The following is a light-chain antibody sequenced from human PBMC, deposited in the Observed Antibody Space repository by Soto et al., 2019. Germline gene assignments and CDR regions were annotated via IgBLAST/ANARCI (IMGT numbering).Light chain of an antibody. Sequence: EIVMTQSPATLSVSPGERATLSCRASQSVSSNLAWYQQKPGQAPRLLIYGASTRAAGISPRFSGGGSGTEFTLTISSLQSEDFAVYYCQQYNYWPRTFGQGTKVGMK. CDR1: QSVSSN. CDR3: QQYNYWPRT. J-gene: IGKJ1*01. V-gene: IGKV3-15*01. CDR2: GAS.